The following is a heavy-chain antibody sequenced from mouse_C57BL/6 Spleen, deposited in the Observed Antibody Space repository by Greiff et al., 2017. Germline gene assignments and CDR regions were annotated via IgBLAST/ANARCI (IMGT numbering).Heavy chain of an antibody. CDR3: ARSDYYGSSLPFAY. CDR2: IDPSDSYT. J-gene: IGHJ3*01. D-gene: IGHD1-1*01. CDR1: GYTFTSYW. Sequence: QVQLQQPGAELVKPGASVKLSCKASGYTFTSYWMQWVKQRPGQGLEWIGEIDPSDSYTNYNQKFKGKATLPVDTSSSTAYMQLSSLTSEDSAVYYCARSDYYGSSLPFAYWGQGTLVTVSA. V-gene: IGHV1-50*01.